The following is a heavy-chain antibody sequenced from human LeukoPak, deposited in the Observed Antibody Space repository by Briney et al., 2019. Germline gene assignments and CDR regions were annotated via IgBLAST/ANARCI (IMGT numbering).Heavy chain of an antibody. D-gene: IGHD6-13*01. CDR2: ISGSGGST. J-gene: IGHJ4*02. Sequence: GGSLRLSCAASGFTFSSYAMSWVRQAPGKELEWVSAISGSGGSTYYADSVKGRFTISRDNSKNTLYLQMNSLRAEDTAVYYCATSIAAAGRFDYWGQGTLVTVSS. CDR3: ATSIAAAGRFDY. CDR1: GFTFSSYA. V-gene: IGHV3-23*01.